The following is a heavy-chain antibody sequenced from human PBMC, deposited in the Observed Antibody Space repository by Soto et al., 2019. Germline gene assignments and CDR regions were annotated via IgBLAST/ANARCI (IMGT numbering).Heavy chain of an antibody. D-gene: IGHD3-22*01. CDR1: GGPISSYY. CDR2: IYYSGST. V-gene: IGHV4-59*08. CDR3: ARLYYYDSSGYPEHFDY. Sequence: TSGTRSLTRTVSGGPISSYYWSWIRQPPGKGMEWIGYIYYSGSTNYNPSLKSRVTISVDTSKNQFSLKLSSVTAADTAVYYCARLYYYDSSGYPEHFDYCRQGPFVALSS. J-gene: IGHJ4*02.